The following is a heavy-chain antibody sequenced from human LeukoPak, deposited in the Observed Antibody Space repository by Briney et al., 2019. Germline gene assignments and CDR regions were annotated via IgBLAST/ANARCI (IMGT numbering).Heavy chain of an antibody. D-gene: IGHD1-26*01. CDR1: GYRFTDYW. Sequence: GESLKISCKGSGYRFTDYWIVWVRQMPGMGLELMGIIYPGDSDTRYSPSFQGRVTISADKSISTAYLQWSSLKASDTAMDYCARHAMLGATTSNFDYWGQGTLVTVSS. J-gene: IGHJ4*02. CDR3: ARHAMLGATTSNFDY. CDR2: IYPGDSDT. V-gene: IGHV5-51*01.